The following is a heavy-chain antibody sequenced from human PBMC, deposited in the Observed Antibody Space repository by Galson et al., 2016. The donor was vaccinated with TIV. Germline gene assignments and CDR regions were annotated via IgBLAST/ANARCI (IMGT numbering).Heavy chain of an antibody. Sequence: SVKVSCKAPGGTFSSFVFNWVRQAPGQGLEWMGGITPLFGTTNYAQKFQGRVTITADESTSTVYMELSSLRSEDTAFYYCAKDRNTAFDTYSYYYGMDVWGQGTTVTVSS. CDR1: GGTFSSFV. V-gene: IGHV1-69*13. CDR2: ITPLFGTT. CDR3: AKDRNTAFDTYSYYYGMDV. J-gene: IGHJ6*02. D-gene: IGHD5-18*01.